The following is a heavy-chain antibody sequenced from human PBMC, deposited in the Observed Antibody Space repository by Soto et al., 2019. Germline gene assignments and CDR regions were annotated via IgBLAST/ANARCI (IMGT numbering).Heavy chain of an antibody. Sequence: QVQLVESGGGVVQPGRSLRLSCAASGFTFSSYAMHWVRQAPGKGLEWVAVISYDGSNKYYADSVKGRFTISRDNSKNTLYLQMNSLRAEDTAVYYCARGGSFRYSYGFEGYYFDYWGQGTLVTVSP. V-gene: IGHV3-30-3*01. J-gene: IGHJ4*02. CDR2: ISYDGSNK. D-gene: IGHD5-18*01. CDR1: GFTFSSYA. CDR3: ARGGSFRYSYGFEGYYFDY.